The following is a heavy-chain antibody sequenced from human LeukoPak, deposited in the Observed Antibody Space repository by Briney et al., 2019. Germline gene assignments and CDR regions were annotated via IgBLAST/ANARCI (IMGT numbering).Heavy chain of an antibody. J-gene: IGHJ4*02. V-gene: IGHV3-33*07. CDR2: IWYDGSKK. Sequence: GGSLRLSCTGSNFSFGYYGMYWVRQAPGKGPEWVALIWYDGSKKYYADSVKGRFTVSKDNSKNTLYLQMNSLRAEDTAVYYCARDLGNYGSGTSYFDYWGQGTLVTVSS. CDR1: NFSFGYYG. D-gene: IGHD3-10*01. CDR3: ARDLGNYGSGTSYFDY.